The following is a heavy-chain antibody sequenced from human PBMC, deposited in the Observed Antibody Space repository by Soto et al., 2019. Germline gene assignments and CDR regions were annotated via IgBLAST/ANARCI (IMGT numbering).Heavy chain of an antibody. D-gene: IGHD3-10*01. CDR2: IRSKAYGGTT. CDR1: GFTFGDYA. Sequence: PGGSLRLSCTASGFTFGDYAMSWFRQAPGKGLEWVGFIRSKAYGGTTEYAASVKGRFTISRDDSKSIAYLQMYSLKTEDTAVYYCTRPSGSYYKGYYYYYGMDVWGQGTTVTVSS. J-gene: IGHJ6*02. CDR3: TRPSGSYYKGYYYYYGMDV. V-gene: IGHV3-49*03.